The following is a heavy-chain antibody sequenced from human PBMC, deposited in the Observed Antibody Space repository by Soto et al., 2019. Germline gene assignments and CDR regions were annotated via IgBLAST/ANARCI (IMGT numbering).Heavy chain of an antibody. CDR3: ATDYYGSGSYYNVANYFDP. CDR1: GFTLSSYT. V-gene: IGHV3-21*01. Sequence: PWGSLRLSCAVSGFTLSSYTMNWVRQAPGKGLEWVSSISSSSSYIYYAESVKGRFTISRDNAKNSLYLQMNSLRAEDTAVYYCATDYYGSGSYYNVANYFDPWGQGTLVTVSS. D-gene: IGHD3-10*01. CDR2: ISSSSSYI. J-gene: IGHJ5*02.